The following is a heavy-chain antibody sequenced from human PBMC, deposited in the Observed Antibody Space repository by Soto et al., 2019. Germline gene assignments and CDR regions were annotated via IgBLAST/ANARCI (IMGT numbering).Heavy chain of an antibody. Sequence: QVPLVQSGAEVKKPGASVKVSCKASGYTFTGYYMHWVRQAPGQGLEWMGWINPNSGGTNYAQKFQGRVTMTRDTSISTAYMELSRLRSDDTAVYYCARDDSSGYYYSAFDYWGQGTLVTVSS. D-gene: IGHD3-22*01. CDR2: INPNSGGT. CDR3: ARDDSSGYYYSAFDY. CDR1: GYTFTGYY. V-gene: IGHV1-2*02. J-gene: IGHJ4*02.